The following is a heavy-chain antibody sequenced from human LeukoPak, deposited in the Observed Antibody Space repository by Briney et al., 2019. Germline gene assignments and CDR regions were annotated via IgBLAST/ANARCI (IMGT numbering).Heavy chain of an antibody. CDR2: IYSDNT. V-gene: IGHV3-53*01. CDR3: ARRAGAYSHPYDY. D-gene: IGHD4/OR15-4a*01. J-gene: IGHJ4*02. CDR1: GFTVSSHS. Sequence: PGGSLRLSCAVSGFTVSSHSMSGVRQPPGKGLEWVSFIYSDNTHYSKYVKGRFTISRDNSKNTLYLQMNSLRAEDTAVYYCARRAGAYSHPYDYWGQGTLVTVSS.